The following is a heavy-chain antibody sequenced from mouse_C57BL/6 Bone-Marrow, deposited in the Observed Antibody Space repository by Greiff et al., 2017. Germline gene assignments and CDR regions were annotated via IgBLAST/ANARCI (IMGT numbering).Heavy chain of an antibody. Sequence: EVQLQQSGPELVKPGASVKISCKASGYSFTGYYMNWVKQSPEKSLEWIGEINPSTGGTTYNQKFKAKATLTVDKSSSAAYMQLKSLTSEDSAVYYCARGYYGSIYDPSFYWYFDVWGTGTTVTASS. CDR3: ARGYYGSIYDPSFYWYFDV. J-gene: IGHJ1*03. D-gene: IGHD1-1*01. CDR2: INPSTGGT. CDR1: GYSFTGYY. V-gene: IGHV1-42*01.